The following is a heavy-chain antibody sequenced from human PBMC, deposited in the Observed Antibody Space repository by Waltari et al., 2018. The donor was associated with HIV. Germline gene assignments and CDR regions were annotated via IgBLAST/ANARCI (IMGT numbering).Heavy chain of an antibody. CDR1: GYNPTSLS. CDR3: ATGFPGGYYDSSGYLGY. J-gene: IGHJ4*02. V-gene: IGHV1-24*01. CDR2: FDPEDGET. D-gene: IGHD3-22*01. Sequence: QVPLVPSGAEGKEPGASEKVSCKVFGYNPTSLSIHLFGQAPGQGLEWMGGFDPEDGETIYAQKFQGRVTMTEDTSTDTAYMELSSLRSEDTAVYYCATGFPGGYYDSSGYLGYWGQGTLVTVSS.